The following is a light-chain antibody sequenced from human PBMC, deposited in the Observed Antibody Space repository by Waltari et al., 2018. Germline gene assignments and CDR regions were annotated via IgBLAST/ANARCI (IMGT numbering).Light chain of an antibody. Sequence: QSALTQPRSVSGSPGQSVTISCTGTSSDVGGYNYVSWFQQHPGKAPKLMIHDVSKRPSGVPDRFSGSKSGNTASLTISGLQADDETDYYCCSYAGMYTWVFGGGTKLTVL. J-gene: IGLJ3*02. V-gene: IGLV2-11*01. CDR2: DVS. CDR1: SSDVGGYNY. CDR3: CSYAGMYTWV.